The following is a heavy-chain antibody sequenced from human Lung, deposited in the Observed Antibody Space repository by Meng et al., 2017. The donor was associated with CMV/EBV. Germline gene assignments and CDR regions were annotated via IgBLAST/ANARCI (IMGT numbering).Heavy chain of an antibody. J-gene: IGHJ4*02. CDR1: GLPFSSYD. CDR2: ITSDGNNK. Sequence: GGSXRLXCVVSGLPFSSYDIHWVRQAPGKGLEWVALITSDGNNKYYADSVKGRFTISRDNSKNTLYLQMHSLGGDDTAVYYCASQYSTTCSFYFDYWGQGTLVTVSS. V-gene: IGHV3-30*02. D-gene: IGHD2-2*01. CDR3: ASQYSTTCSFYFDY.